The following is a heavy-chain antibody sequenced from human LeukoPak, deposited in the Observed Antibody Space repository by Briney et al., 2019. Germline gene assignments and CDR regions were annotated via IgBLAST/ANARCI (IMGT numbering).Heavy chain of an antibody. Sequence: GGSLRLSCAASGFTFDDYAMHWVRQAPGKGLEWVSGISWNSGSIGYADSVKGRFTISRDNAKNSLYLQMNSLRAEDTALYYCAKGSDYGDFLYPDAGVDFIDYWGQGTLVTVSS. CDR2: ISWNSGSI. V-gene: IGHV3-9*01. CDR3: AKGSDYGDFLYPDAGVDFIDY. CDR1: GFTFDDYA. J-gene: IGHJ4*02. D-gene: IGHD4-17*01.